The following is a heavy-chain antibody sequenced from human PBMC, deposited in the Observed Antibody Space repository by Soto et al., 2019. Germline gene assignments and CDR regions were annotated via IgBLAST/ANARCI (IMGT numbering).Heavy chain of an antibody. V-gene: IGHV4-61*01. D-gene: IGHD3-16*01. J-gene: IGHJ3*01. CDR3: ATSPRFAFDF. CDR1: VGSFIGDKIN. CDR2: ISYSGAT. Sequence: QVQLQESGPGRVKPSETRPLTSVFSVGSFIGDKINWSWIRQSPGKGLVWIGFISYSGATIYNPSLKSRLTISVDRSKNQFSLRLSSVTASDTALYYCATSPRFAFDFWGQGTTVIVSS.